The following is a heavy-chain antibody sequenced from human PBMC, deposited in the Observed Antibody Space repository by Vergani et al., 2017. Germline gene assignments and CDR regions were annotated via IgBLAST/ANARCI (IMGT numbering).Heavy chain of an antibody. J-gene: IGHJ6*02. D-gene: IGHD2/OR15-2a*01. Sequence: QAQLVESGGGVVQPGRSLRLSCAASGFTFSSFGMHWVRQAPGKGLEWVSFIRYDGSSEYYGDSVKGRFTISRDKSQNTVNLQMNSLRTEDTAVYFCANSVIAGNVGVAYFGMDVWGRGTTVTVSS. CDR1: GFTFSSFG. V-gene: IGHV3-30*02. CDR3: ANSVIAGNVGVAYFGMDV. CDR2: IRYDGSSE.